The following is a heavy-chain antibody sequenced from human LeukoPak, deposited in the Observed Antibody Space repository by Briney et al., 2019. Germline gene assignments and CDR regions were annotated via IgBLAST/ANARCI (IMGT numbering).Heavy chain of an antibody. CDR2: ISYSGST. V-gene: IGHV4-59*08. Sequence: SETLSLTCTVSGGSINSYYWSWIRQPPGEGLEWIGYISYSGSTKYNPSLKSRVTMSIDTSKNQFSLKLSSVTAADTAVYYCARHVVVTAPLGYWGQGTRVTVSS. J-gene: IGHJ4*02. D-gene: IGHD2-21*02. CDR1: GGSINSYY. CDR3: ARHVVVTAPLGY.